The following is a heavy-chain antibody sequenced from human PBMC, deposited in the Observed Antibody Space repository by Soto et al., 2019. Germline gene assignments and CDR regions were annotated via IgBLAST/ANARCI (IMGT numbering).Heavy chain of an antibody. CDR1: GFTFSSYA. Sequence: AGGSLRLSCAASGFTFSSYAMSWVRQAPGKGLEWVSAISGSGGSTYYADSVKGRFTIPRDNSKNTLYLQMNSLRAEDTAVYYCAKDGQIVVVVAATALGAGNWFDPWGQGTLVTVSS. CDR3: AKDGQIVVVVAATALGAGNWFDP. CDR2: ISGSGGST. V-gene: IGHV3-23*01. J-gene: IGHJ5*02. D-gene: IGHD2-15*01.